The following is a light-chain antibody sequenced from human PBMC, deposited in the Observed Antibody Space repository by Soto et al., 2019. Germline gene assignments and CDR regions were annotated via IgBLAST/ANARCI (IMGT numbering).Light chain of an antibody. J-gene: IGKJ3*01. CDR3: QKYISAPFT. CDR2: AAS. Sequence: DIQMTQSPSSLSASVGDRVTITCRASQAISDYLAWYQQNPGKVPKLLIYAASTLQSGVPSRFSGSGSGTDFTLTISSLQPEDVATYYCQKYISAPFTFGPGTKVDIK. V-gene: IGKV1-27*01. CDR1: QAISDY.